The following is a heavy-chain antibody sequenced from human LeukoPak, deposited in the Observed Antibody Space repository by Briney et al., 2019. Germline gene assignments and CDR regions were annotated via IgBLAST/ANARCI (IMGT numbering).Heavy chain of an antibody. Sequence: SQTLSLTCAVSGGSISSGGYSWSWIRQPPGKGLEWIGYIYHSGSTYYNPSLKSRVTISVDTSKNQFSLKLSSVTAADTAVYYCAREDIVVVPAARANWFDPWGQGTLVTASS. J-gene: IGHJ5*02. D-gene: IGHD2-2*01. CDR1: GGSISSGGYS. CDR3: AREDIVVVPAARANWFDP. CDR2: IYHSGST. V-gene: IGHV4-30-2*01.